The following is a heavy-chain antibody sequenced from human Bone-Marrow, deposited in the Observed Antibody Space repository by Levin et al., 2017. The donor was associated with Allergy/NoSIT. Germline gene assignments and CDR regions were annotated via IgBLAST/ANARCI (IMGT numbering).Heavy chain of an antibody. Sequence: LSLTCAASGFTFSNAWMSWVRQAPGKGLEWVGRIKSKTDGGTTDYAAPVKGRFTISRDDSKNTLYLQMNSLKTEDTAVYYCTTDPISSQVVPAATPFGGYDYWGQGTLVTVSS. J-gene: IGHJ4*02. D-gene: IGHD2-2*01. V-gene: IGHV3-15*01. CDR2: IKSKTDGGTT. CDR3: TTDPISSQVVPAATPFGGYDY. CDR1: GFTFSNAW.